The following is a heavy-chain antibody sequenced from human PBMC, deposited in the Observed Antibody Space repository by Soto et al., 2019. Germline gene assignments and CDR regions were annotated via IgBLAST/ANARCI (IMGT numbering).Heavy chain of an antibody. J-gene: IGHJ5*02. D-gene: IGHD1-26*01. Sequence: QVQLVQSGAEVKKPGASVKVSCKASGYTFTSYAMHWVRQAPGQRLEWMGWINAGNGNTKYSQKFQGRVTITRDTSASTDYMELSSLRSEDTAVYYCAITTISSLGWFDPWGQGTLVTVSS. CDR3: AITTISSLGWFDP. CDR2: INAGNGNT. CDR1: GYTFTSYA. V-gene: IGHV1-3*01.